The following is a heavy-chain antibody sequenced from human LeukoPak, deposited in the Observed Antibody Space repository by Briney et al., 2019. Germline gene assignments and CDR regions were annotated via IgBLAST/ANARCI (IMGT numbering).Heavy chain of an antibody. CDR3: VRHLYSSSMYGWFDP. V-gene: IGHV4-39*01. CDR1: GGSISSSSYY. CDR2: IYYSGST. D-gene: IGHD6-13*01. Sequence: PSETLSLTCTVPGGSISSSSYYWGWIRQPPGKGLEWIGSIYYSGSTYYNPSLKSRVTISVDTSKNQFSLKLSSVTAADTAVYYCVRHLYSSSMYGWFDPWGQGTLVTVSS. J-gene: IGHJ5*02.